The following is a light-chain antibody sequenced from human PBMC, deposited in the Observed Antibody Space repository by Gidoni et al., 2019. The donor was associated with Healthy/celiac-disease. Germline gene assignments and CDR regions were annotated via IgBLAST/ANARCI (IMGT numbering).Light chain of an antibody. CDR1: QSISSY. V-gene: IGKV1-39*01. CDR2: AAS. J-gene: IGKJ4*01. Sequence: DIQMTQSPSSLSASVGDRVTITCRASQSISSYLNWYQQKPGKAPNLLIYAASSLQSGVPSRFSGSGSGTEFTLTISSLQPEDFATYYCQQSYSTLRTFXGXTKVEIK. CDR3: QQSYSTLRT.